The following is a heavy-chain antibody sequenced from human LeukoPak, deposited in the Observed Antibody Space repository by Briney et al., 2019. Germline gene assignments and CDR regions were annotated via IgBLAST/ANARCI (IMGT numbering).Heavy chain of an antibody. V-gene: IGHV3-7*01. Sequence: GGSLRLSCAASGFTFTCCWMSWVRQTPGTGLEWVASIKQDGREKFYADSVKGRFTISRDNAKNSPYLQVDSLRAEDTAVYYCARVPGVTRYFDSWGQGILVTVSS. CDR1: GFTFTCCW. D-gene: IGHD4-23*01. CDR2: IKQDGREK. CDR3: ARVPGVTRYFDS. J-gene: IGHJ4*02.